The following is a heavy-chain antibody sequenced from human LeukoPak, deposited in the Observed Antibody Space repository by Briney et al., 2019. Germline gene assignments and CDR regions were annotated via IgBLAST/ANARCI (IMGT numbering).Heavy chain of an antibody. D-gene: IGHD6-13*01. CDR1: GFTFNSYA. Sequence: GGSLRFSCAASGFTFNSYAMSWVRRAPGKGLEWVSAISGSGGSTYYADSVKGRFTISRDNSKNTLYLQMNSLRAEDTAVYYCEKDSAAGNYWGQGTLLTVSS. CDR2: ISGSGGST. J-gene: IGHJ4*02. CDR3: EKDSAAGNY. V-gene: IGHV3-23*01.